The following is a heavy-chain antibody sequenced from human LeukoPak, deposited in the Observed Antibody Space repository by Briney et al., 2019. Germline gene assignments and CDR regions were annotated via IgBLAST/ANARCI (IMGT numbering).Heavy chain of an antibody. CDR3: AELGITMIGGV. J-gene: IGHJ6*04. CDR2: ISRGGSPI. Sequence: GGSLRLSCAASGFTFSSYEMNWVRQAPGKGLEWVSSISRGGSPIFYADSVRGRFTTSRDNAKKSLFLQMTSLRAEDTAVYYCAELGITMIGGVWGKGTTVTISS. V-gene: IGHV3-48*03. CDR1: GFTFSSYE. D-gene: IGHD3-10*02.